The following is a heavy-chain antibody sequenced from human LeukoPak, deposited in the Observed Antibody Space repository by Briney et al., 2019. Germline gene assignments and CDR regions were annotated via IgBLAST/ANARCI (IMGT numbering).Heavy chain of an antibody. J-gene: IGHJ4*02. CDR1: SYTFTSYG. CDR2: ISAYNDNT. V-gene: IGHV1-18*01. Sequence: ASVKLSCKTSSYTFTSYGICWGRPAPEKRLEWMGWISAYNDNTNYAQKLQGRVTMTTDTSTSTAYMELRSLRSDDTAVYYCARDPLITMVRGVIRSFDYWGQGTLVTVSS. D-gene: IGHD3-10*01. CDR3: ARDPLITMVRGVIRSFDY.